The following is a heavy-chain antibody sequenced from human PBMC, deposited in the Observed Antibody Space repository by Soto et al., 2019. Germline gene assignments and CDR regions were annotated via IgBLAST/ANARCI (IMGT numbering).Heavy chain of an antibody. Sequence: GGSLRLSCAASGFTFSTYSMNWVRQSPGKGLEWVSSISSSSSYIYYADSVMGRFTMSIDNAKNSLYLQMNSLRADDTAVYYCASEDDFASSGYLLAYWGLGTFVTVSS. J-gene: IGHJ1*01. CDR1: GFTFSTYS. CDR3: ASEDDFASSGYLLAY. CDR2: ISSSSSYI. V-gene: IGHV3-21*01. D-gene: IGHD3-22*01.